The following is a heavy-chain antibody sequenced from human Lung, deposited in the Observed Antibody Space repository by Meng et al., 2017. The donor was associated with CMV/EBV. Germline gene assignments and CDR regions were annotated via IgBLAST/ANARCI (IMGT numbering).Heavy chain of an antibody. D-gene: IGHD4-17*01. CDR2: ISYDGSNK. J-gene: IGHJ4*02. V-gene: IGHV3-30-3*01. Sequence: ASGFTFSSCAMHWVRQAPGKGLEWVAVISYDGSNKYYADSVKGRFTISRDNSKNTLYLQMNSLRAEDTAVYYCARSYGDYVLGDFDYWGQGTLVTVSS. CDR3: ARSYGDYVLGDFDY. CDR1: GFTFSSCA.